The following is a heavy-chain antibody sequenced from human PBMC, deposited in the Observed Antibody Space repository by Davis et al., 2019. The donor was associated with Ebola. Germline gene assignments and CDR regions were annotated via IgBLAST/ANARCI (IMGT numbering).Heavy chain of an antibody. D-gene: IGHD3-9*01. J-gene: IGHJ6*02. V-gene: IGHV4-34*01. CDR3: ASNFDWSPSYYYYGMDV. Sequence: MPSETLSLTCAVYGGSFSGYYWSWIRQPPGKGLEWIGEINHSGSTTYNPSLKSRVTISLDTSKNQFSLKLSSVTAADTAVYYCASNFDWSPSYYYYGMDVWGQGTTVTVSS. CDR2: INHSGST. CDR1: GGSFSGYY.